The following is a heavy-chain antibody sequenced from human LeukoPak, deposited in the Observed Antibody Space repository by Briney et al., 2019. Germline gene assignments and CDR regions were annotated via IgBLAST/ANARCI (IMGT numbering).Heavy chain of an antibody. Sequence: PGGSLRLSCAASGFTFSYYGMHWVRQPPGKGLEWVAFIRYDGSHKYYADSVKGRFTISRDNSKNTLYLQMNSLRAEDTAVYYCAKTARYYYASGSYYPFDYWGQGTLVTVSS. CDR2: IRYDGSHK. CDR3: AKTARYYYASGSYYPFDY. J-gene: IGHJ4*02. D-gene: IGHD3-10*01. V-gene: IGHV3-30*02. CDR1: GFTFSYYG.